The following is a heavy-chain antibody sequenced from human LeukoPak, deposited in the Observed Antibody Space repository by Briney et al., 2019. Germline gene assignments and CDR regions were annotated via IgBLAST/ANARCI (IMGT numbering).Heavy chain of an antibody. CDR3: ARWGNSPVAYGWFDP. J-gene: IGHJ5*02. V-gene: IGHV4-34*01. Sequence: SETLSLTCAVYGGSFSGYCWSWIRQPPGKGLEWIGEINHSGSTNYNPSLKSRVTISVDTSKNQFSLKLSSVTAADTAVYYCARWGNSPVAYGWFDPWGQGTLVTVSS. CDR1: GGSFSGYC. CDR2: INHSGST. D-gene: IGHD2-8*02.